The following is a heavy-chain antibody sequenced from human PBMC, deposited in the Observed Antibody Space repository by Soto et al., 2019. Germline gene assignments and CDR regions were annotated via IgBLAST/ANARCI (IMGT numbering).Heavy chain of an antibody. CDR3: VASDPFDY. CDR1: GFTLRSYV. V-gene: IGHV3-23*01. J-gene: IGHJ4*02. Sequence: TGGSLRLSCAVSGFTLRSYVMSWVRQAPGKGLEWVSGISGSDDKTYYADSVKGRFTISRDNFKNTLYLQMNSLRVEDTAVYFCVASDPFDYWGQGTQVTVSS. CDR2: ISGSDDKT.